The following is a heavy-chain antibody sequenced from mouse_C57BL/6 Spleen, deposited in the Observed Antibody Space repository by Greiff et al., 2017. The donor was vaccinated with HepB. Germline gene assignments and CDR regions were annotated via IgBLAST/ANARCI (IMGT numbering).Heavy chain of an antibody. V-gene: IGHV14-3*01. Sequence: EVQLQQSVAELVRPGASVKLSCTASGFNIKNTYMHWVKQRPEQGLEWIGRIDPANGNTKYASKFQGKATITADSSTNTAYLQLSSPTSENTAIYDWARAHNYYGNPLNWYFDVWGTGTTVTGSS. CDR3: ARAHNYYGNPLNWYFDV. CDR2: IDPANGNT. CDR1: GFNIKNTY. D-gene: IGHD2-1*01. J-gene: IGHJ1*03.